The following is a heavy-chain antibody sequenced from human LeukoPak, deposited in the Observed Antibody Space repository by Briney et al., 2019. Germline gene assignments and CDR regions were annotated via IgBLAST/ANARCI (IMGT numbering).Heavy chain of an antibody. CDR1: GDSISSGDYY. CDR2: ISSSGST. CDR3: ARHRIVATLLQNWFDP. V-gene: IGHV4-61*02. J-gene: IGHJ5*02. Sequence: SETLSLTCTVSGDSISSGDYYWRWLRQPAGTGLEWLGRISSSGSTNYNPSLKSRVTISVDTSKNQFSLKLSSVTAADTAVYYCARHRIVATLLQNWFDPWGQGTLVTVSS. D-gene: IGHD5-12*01.